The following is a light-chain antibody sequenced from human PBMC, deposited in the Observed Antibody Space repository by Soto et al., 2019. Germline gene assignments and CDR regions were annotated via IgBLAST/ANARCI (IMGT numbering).Light chain of an antibody. J-gene: IGLJ1*01. V-gene: IGLV2-23*01. CDR3: CSYAGDKTYV. CDR1: GSDVRTYNL. CDR2: EAS. Sequence: QSVLTQPASVSGYPGQSITISCTVTGSDVRTYNLVSWYQQHPGKVPKLIIYEASKRPSGVSNRFSGSQPGNTASLTVSGLQAEDEADYYCCSYAGDKTYVFGSGTKVTVL.